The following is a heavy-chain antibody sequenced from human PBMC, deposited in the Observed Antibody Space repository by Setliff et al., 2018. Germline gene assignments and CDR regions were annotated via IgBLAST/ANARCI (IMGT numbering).Heavy chain of an antibody. D-gene: IGHD1-1*01. CDR1: GFTFSSHW. V-gene: IGHV3-43*01. J-gene: IGHJ6*03. Sequence: GSLRLSCAASGFTFSSHWMAWVRQAPGKGLEWVSLVTWDGGTTNYAESVKGRFTISRDNNKNSLYLQMKSLRSEDTALYYCVRGPWKHSAYYYYYYMDVWGKGATVTVSS. CDR3: VRGPWKHSAYYYYYYMDV. CDR2: VTWDGGTT.